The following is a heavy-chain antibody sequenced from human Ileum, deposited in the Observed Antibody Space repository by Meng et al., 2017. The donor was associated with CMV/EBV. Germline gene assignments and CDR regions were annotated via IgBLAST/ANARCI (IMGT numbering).Heavy chain of an antibody. CDR2: INTNTGNP. CDR1: GYSFTYYA. Sequence: QVQLVQSGSELKKPGASVKISCQASGYSFTYYAMNWVRQAPGQGLEWLGWINTNTGNPAYAQDFTGRFVFSLDTSVSTAYLQISSLRAEDTAVYYCTRGDGAHTAKYDFWGRGTLVTVSS. CDR3: TRGDGAHTAKYDF. J-gene: IGHJ4*02. V-gene: IGHV7-4-1*02. D-gene: IGHD5-18*01.